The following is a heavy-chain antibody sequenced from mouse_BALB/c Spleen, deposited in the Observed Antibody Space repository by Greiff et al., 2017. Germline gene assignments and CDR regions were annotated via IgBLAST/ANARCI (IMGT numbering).Heavy chain of an antibody. D-gene: IGHD4-1*01. J-gene: IGHJ3*01. CDR1: GFTFSSYT. CDR3: ARGLGRGFAY. CDR2: ISNGGGST. V-gene: IGHV5-12-2*01. Sequence: EVQGVESGGGLVQPGGSLKLSCAASGFTFSSYTMSWVRQTPEKRLEWVAYISNGGGSTYYPDTVKGRFTISRDNAKNTLYLQMSSLKSEDTAMYYCARGLGRGFAYWGQGTLVTVSA.